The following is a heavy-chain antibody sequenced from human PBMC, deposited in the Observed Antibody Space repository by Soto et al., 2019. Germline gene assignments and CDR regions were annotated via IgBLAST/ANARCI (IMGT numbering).Heavy chain of an antibody. CDR3: ARGNGGPHFAC. J-gene: IGHJ4*02. Sequence: QVQLQESGPGLVKPSETLSLSCTVSGASINTYYWGWIRQPTGKGLECVSYFYYSGSTIYNPSLRSRVSTSVDTAKNQFSLNLNSVIAADTAVDYCARGNGGPHFACWGQGTRVVVSS. CDR2: FYYSGST. D-gene: IGHD3-16*01. V-gene: IGHV4-59*13. CDR1: GASINTYY.